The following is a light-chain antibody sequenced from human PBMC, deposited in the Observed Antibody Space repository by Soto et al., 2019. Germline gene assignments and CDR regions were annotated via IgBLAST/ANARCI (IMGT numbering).Light chain of an antibody. CDR1: SSDVGSYNY. Sequence: QSARTQPASVSGSPGQSITISCTGTSSDVGSYNYVSWYQQHPGKAPKLMIYEVSNRPSGVSNRFSGSKSGNTASLTISGLQAEDEADYYCNSYTSTSTYVFGTGTKLTVL. J-gene: IGLJ1*01. V-gene: IGLV2-14*01. CDR2: EVS. CDR3: NSYTSTSTYV.